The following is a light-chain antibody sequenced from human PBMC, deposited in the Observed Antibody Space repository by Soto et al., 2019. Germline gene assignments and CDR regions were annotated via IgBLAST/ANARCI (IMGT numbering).Light chain of an antibody. Sequence: DIQMTQSPSTLSASVEDRVTITCRASQSINSWLAWYQQKPGKAPNLLIYKASSLESGVPSRFSGSGSGTEFTLTISSLQPDDFATYYCQQYDSYSWTFGQGTKVEIK. V-gene: IGKV1-5*03. CDR1: QSINSW. CDR3: QQYDSYSWT. CDR2: KAS. J-gene: IGKJ1*01.